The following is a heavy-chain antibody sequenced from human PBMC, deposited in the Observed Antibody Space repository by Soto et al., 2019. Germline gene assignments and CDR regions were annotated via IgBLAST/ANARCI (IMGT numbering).Heavy chain of an antibody. CDR1: GYTFTSYA. J-gene: IGHJ6*02. Sequence: GASVKVSCKASGYTFTSYAMHWVRQAPGQRLEWMGWINAGNGNTKYSQKFQGRVTMTEDTSTDTAYMELSSLRSEDTAVYYCATGGYCSSTSCREYYYYGMDVWGQGTTVTVSS. D-gene: IGHD2-2*01. V-gene: IGHV1-3*01. CDR3: ATGGYCSSTSCREYYYYGMDV. CDR2: INAGNGNT.